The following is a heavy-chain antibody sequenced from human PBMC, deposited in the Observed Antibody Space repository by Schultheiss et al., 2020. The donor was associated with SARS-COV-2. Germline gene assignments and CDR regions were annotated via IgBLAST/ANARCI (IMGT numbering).Heavy chain of an antibody. Sequence: GESLKISCAASGFTFSSYWMHWVRQAPGKGLVWVSRINSDGSSTSYADSVKGRFTISRDNSKNTLYLQMNSLRAEDTAVYYCAKGTERELLRCVFDYWGQGTLVTVSS. CDR2: INSDGSST. V-gene: IGHV3-74*01. CDR3: AKGTERELLRCVFDY. D-gene: IGHD1-26*01. CDR1: GFTFSSYW. J-gene: IGHJ4*02.